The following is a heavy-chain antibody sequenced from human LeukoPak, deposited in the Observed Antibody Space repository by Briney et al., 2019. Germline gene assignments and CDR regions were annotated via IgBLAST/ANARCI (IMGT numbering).Heavy chain of an antibody. V-gene: IGHV4-59*01. CDR3: ARGGRIAAAGRLYWYFDL. J-gene: IGHJ2*01. CDR1: GGSISSYY. D-gene: IGHD6-13*01. Sequence: SETLSLTCTVSGGSISSYYWSWIRQPPGEGLEWIGYIYYSGSTNYNPSLKSRVTISVDTSKNQFSLKLSSVTAEDTAVYYCARGGRIAAAGRLYWYFDLWGRGTLVTVSS. CDR2: IYYSGST.